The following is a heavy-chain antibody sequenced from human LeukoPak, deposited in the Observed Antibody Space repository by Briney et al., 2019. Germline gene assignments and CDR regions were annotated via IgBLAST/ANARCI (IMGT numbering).Heavy chain of an antibody. CDR3: ARGGYRYFDY. J-gene: IGHJ4*02. V-gene: IGHV3-7*01. CDR1: GFSFSNYW. CDR2: INQDGSEK. Sequence: GGSLRLSCAASGFSFSNYWMTWVRQAPVKGLEWVANINQDGSEKYYVDSVKGRFTISRDNARNSLYLQMNSLRAEDMAVYYCARGGYRYFDYWGQGTLVTVSS. D-gene: IGHD5-18*01.